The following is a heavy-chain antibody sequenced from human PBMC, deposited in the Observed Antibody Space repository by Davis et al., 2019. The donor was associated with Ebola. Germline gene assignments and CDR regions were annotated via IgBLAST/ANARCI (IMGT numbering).Heavy chain of an antibody. Sequence: AASVKVSCKASGYTFTSYYMHWVRQAPGQGLEWMGIINPSGGSTSYAQKFQGRVTMTRDTSTSTVYMELSSLRSEDTAVYYCARGKTATRAHDDAFDIWGQGTMVTVSS. J-gene: IGHJ3*02. CDR2: INPSGGST. CDR3: ARGKTATRAHDDAFDI. CDR1: GYTFTSYY. V-gene: IGHV1-46*01. D-gene: IGHD5-18*01.